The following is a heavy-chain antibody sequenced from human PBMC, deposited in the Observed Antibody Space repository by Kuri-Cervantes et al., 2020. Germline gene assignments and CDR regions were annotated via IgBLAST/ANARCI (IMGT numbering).Heavy chain of an antibody. Sequence: GESLKISCAASGFTFSSYAMHWVRQAPGKGLEWVSYISSSSSTIYYADSVKGRFTISRDNAKNSLYLQMNSLRAEDTAVYYCANGHDTNCYNNWGQGTLVTVSS. V-gene: IGHV3-48*04. CDR2: ISSSSSTI. D-gene: IGHD2-2*02. CDR1: GFTFSSYA. J-gene: IGHJ4*02. CDR3: ANGHDTNCYNN.